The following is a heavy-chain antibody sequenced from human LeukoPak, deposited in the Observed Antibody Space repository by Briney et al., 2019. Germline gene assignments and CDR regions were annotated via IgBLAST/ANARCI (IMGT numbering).Heavy chain of an antibody. Sequence: GGSLRLSCAASGFTFSSYSMNWVRQAPGKGLEWVSSISSSSSYIYYADSVKGRFTISRDNAKNSLYLQMNSLRAEDTAVYYCARDWGVEAPYYYDSSGYTTSDYWGQGTLVTVSS. D-gene: IGHD3-22*01. J-gene: IGHJ4*02. CDR1: GFTFSSYS. CDR3: ARDWGVEAPYYYDSSGYTTSDY. V-gene: IGHV3-21*01. CDR2: ISSSSSYI.